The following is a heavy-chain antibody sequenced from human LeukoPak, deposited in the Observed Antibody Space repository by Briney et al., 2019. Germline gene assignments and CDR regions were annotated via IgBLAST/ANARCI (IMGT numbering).Heavy chain of an antibody. Sequence: GGSLRLSCAASGFTFDDYGMSWVRQAPGKGLEWVSAISGSGGSIYYADSVKGRFTISRDNSKNTLYLQMNSLRAEDTAVYYCATYMGGYGSGSYPYAFDIWGQGTMVTVSS. CDR2: ISGSGGSI. CDR3: ATYMGGYGSGSYPYAFDI. V-gene: IGHV3-23*01. J-gene: IGHJ3*02. D-gene: IGHD3-10*01. CDR1: GFTFDDYG.